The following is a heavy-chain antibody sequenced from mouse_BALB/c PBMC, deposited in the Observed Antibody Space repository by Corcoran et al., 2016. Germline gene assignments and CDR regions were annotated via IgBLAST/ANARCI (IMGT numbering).Heavy chain of an antibody. Sequence: EVQLQQSGAELVKPGASVKLSCTASGFNIKDTYMHWVKQRPEQGLEWIGRIDPANGNTKYDPKFQGKATITADTYSNTAYLQPSSLTSEDTAVYYCARGGLRREGYYAMDYWGQGTSVTVSS. CDR1: GFNIKDTY. J-gene: IGHJ4*01. D-gene: IGHD2-2*01. CDR3: ARGGLRREGYYAMDY. CDR2: IDPANGNT. V-gene: IGHV14-3*02.